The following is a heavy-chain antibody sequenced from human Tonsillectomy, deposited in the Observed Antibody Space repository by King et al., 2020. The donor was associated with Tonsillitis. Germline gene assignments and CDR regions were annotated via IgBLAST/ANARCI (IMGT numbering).Heavy chain of an antibody. Sequence: TLKESGPVLVKPTETLTLTCTVSGFSLNNAKMGGSWIRQPPGKALEWLAHIFSNDEKSYSTSLKSRLTLSKDTSKSQVVLTMTNNDPVDTATYYCARTIRYNWNYACMDVWGQGTTVTVPS. V-gene: IGHV2-26*01. J-gene: IGHJ6*02. CDR1: GFSLNNAKMG. D-gene: IGHD1-7*01. CDR3: ARTIRYNWNYACMDV. CDR2: IFSNDEK.